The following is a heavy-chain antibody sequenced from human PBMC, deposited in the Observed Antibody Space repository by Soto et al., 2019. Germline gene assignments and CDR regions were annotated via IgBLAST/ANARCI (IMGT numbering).Heavy chain of an antibody. CDR2: IYHSGST. CDR3: ARTGGAAAARGYYYGMDV. V-gene: IGHV4-31*03. CDR1: GGSISSGGYY. Sequence: QVQLQESGPGLVKPSQTLSLTCTVSGGSISSGGYYWSWIRQHPGKGLEWIGYIYHSGSTYYNPSLKSRVTISVDRSKNEFSLKLSSVTAADTAVYYCARTGGAAAARGYYYGMDVWGQGTTVTVFS. D-gene: IGHD6-13*01. J-gene: IGHJ6*02.